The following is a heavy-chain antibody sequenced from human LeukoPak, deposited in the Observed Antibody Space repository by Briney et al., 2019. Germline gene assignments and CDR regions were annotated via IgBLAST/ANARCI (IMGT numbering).Heavy chain of an antibody. CDR1: GFTFSSYW. J-gene: IGHJ4*02. V-gene: IGHV3-7*01. D-gene: IGHD6-6*01. Sequence: PGGSLRLSCAAYGFTFSSYWMSWVRQAPGKGLEWVANIKQDGSEKYYVDSEKGRFTISRDNAKNSLYLQMNSLRAEDTAVYYCARDSTSIAARPPYYWGQGTLVTVSS. CDR2: IKQDGSEK. CDR3: ARDSTSIAARPPYY.